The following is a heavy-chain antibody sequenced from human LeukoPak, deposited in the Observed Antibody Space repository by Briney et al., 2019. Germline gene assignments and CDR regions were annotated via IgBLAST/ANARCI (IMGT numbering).Heavy chain of an antibody. Sequence: GASVKVSCKASGGTFSSCAISWVRQAPGQGLEWMGRIIPILGIANYAQKFQGRVTITADKSTSTAYMELSSLRSEDTAVYYCASWDDILTGYSPFDYWGQGTLVTVSS. CDR1: GGTFSSCA. CDR2: IIPILGIA. CDR3: ASWDDILTGYSPFDY. J-gene: IGHJ4*02. V-gene: IGHV1-69*04. D-gene: IGHD3-9*01.